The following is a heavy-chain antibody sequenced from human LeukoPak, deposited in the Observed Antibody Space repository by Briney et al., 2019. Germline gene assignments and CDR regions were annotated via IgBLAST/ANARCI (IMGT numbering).Heavy chain of an antibody. V-gene: IGHV4-30-4*08. J-gene: IGHJ4*02. Sequence: SETLSLTCTVSGGSISSGDNYWSWIRQPPGKGLEWIGYMYYSGSTFYSPSLKSRSTISLDTSKNQFSLKLSSVTAADTAVYYCARVFRKSLADWGQGILVTVSS. CDR2: MYYSGST. D-gene: IGHD1-14*01. CDR1: GGSISSGDNY. CDR3: ARVFRKSLAD.